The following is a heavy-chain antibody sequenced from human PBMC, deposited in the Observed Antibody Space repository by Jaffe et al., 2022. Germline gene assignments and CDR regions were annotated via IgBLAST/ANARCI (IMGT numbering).Heavy chain of an antibody. D-gene: IGHD4-17*01. CDR3: ASVANGERPRDYGDYFAFDI. CDR1: GGSISSYY. J-gene: IGHJ3*02. CDR2: IYYSGST. V-gene: IGHV4-59*01. Sequence: QVQLQESGPGLVKPSETLSLTCTVSGGSISSYYWSWIRQPPGKGLEWIGYIYYSGSTNYNPSLKSRVTISVDTSKNQFSLKLSSVTAADTAVYYCASVANGERPRDYGDYFAFDIWGQGTMVTVSS.